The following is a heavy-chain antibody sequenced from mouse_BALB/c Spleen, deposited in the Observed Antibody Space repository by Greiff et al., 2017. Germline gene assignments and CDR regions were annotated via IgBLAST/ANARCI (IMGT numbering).Heavy chain of an antibody. CDR1: GFTFSSYG. D-gene: IGHD1-1*01. CDR3: ARHNYGSTQRYFDV. CDR2: ISSGGSYT. V-gene: IGHV5-6*01. J-gene: IGHJ1*01. Sequence: EVKLMESGGDLVKPGGSLKLSCAASGFTFSSYGMSWVRQTPDKRLEWVATISSGGSYTYYPDSVKGRFTISRDNAKNTLYLQMSSLKSEDTAMYYCARHNYGSTQRYFDVWGAGTTVTVSS.